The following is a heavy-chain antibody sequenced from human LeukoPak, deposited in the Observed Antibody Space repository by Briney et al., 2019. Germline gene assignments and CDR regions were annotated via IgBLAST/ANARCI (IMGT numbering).Heavy chain of an antibody. Sequence: PGGCLRPSCAASGFTFSSYGMHWVRQAPGKGLEWVTVIWYDGSNKFYADSVKGRFTISRDNAKNSLYLQMNSLRGEDTAVYYCARGLYCSSTSCQYFDYSGPGTLVTVSS. J-gene: IGHJ4*02. D-gene: IGHD2-2*01. CDR1: GFTFSSYG. CDR3: ARGLYCSSTSCQYFDY. CDR2: IWYDGSNK. V-gene: IGHV3-33*03.